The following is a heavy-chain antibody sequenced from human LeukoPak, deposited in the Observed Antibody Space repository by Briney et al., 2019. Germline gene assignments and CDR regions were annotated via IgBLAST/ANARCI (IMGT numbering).Heavy chain of an antibody. Sequence: PVPSVKVSCKASGYTFTNYSMHWVRLAPGQGLELIGIINPSGGSTIYAQKFQGRVTMTRDTSTSTVYVELSSLRSEDTAVYYCARESENDILTGYHLEYWGQGTLVTVSS. CDR1: GYTFTNYS. CDR3: ARESENDILTGYHLEY. D-gene: IGHD3-9*01. V-gene: IGHV1-46*01. CDR2: INPSGGST. J-gene: IGHJ4*02.